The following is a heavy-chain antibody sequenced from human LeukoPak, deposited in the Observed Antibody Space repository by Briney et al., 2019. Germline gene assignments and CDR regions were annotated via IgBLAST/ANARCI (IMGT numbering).Heavy chain of an antibody. Sequence: SETLSLTCTVSGGSISSSSYYWGSIRQPPGKGLEWIGSIYYSGSTYYNPSLKSRVTISVDTSKNQFSLKLSSVTAADTAVYYCASPRDWGQGTLVTVSS. V-gene: IGHV4-39*01. CDR2: IYYSGST. J-gene: IGHJ4*02. CDR3: ASPRD. CDR1: GGSISSSSYY.